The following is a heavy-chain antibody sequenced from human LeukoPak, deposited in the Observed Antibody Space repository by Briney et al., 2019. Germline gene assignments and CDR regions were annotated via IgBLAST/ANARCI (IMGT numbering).Heavy chain of an antibody. J-gene: IGHJ5*02. V-gene: IGHV3-20*04. CDR2: NNWNRGST. CDR1: GFPLDDYA. D-gene: IGHD3-22*01. CDR3: ARGRANYYDSSGYYRPDWFDP. Sequence: GGSLRLSCAASGFPLDDYAMSWVRQAPGKGLEWVSGNNWNRGSTGYADSVKGRFTISRDNAKNSLYLQMSSLRVEDTALYYCARGRANYYDSSGYYRPDWFDPWGQGTLVTVSS.